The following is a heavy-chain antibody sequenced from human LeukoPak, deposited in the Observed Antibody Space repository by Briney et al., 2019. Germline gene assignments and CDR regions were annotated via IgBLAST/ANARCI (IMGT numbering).Heavy chain of an antibody. CDR2: VYYSGST. CDR3: AKHLTNAYCDMIWFDP. CDR1: GGSISSNY. Sequence: SETLSLTCTGSGGSISSNYWSWIRQPPGKGPEWIGYVYYSGSTNYNPSLKSRVTISVDTSQNQFSLKLSSVTAADTAIYYCAKHLTNAYCDMIWFDPWGQGTLVTVSS. J-gene: IGHJ5*02. D-gene: IGHD2/OR15-2a*01. V-gene: IGHV4-59*01.